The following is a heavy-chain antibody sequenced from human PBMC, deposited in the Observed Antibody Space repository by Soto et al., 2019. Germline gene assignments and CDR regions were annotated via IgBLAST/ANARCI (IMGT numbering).Heavy chain of an antibody. D-gene: IGHD3-3*01. CDR3: ARDSPKDCWSASRYCGMDV. Sequence: QVQLQESGPGLVKPSETLSLTCTVSGGSISSYYWSWIRQPPGKGLEWIGYIYYSGSTNYNPSLKSRVTLPVDTTKHQSSLTQRSVTAADTAVDYCARDSPKDCWSASRYCGMDVWGQGTTVTVSS. V-gene: IGHV4-59*01. CDR2: IYYSGST. J-gene: IGHJ6*02. CDR1: GGSISSYY.